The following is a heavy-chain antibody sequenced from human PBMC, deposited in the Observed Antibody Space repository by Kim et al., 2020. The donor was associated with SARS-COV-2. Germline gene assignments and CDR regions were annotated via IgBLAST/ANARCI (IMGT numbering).Heavy chain of an antibody. D-gene: IGHD3-22*01. V-gene: IGHV3-9*01. CDR2: ISWNSGSI. J-gene: IGHJ4*02. CDR3: AKGRRDYYDSSGYYYLDRGDYYFDY. Sequence: GGSLRLSCAASGFTFDDYAMHWVRQAPGKGLEWVSGISWNSGSIGYADSVKGRFTISRDNAKNSLYLQMNSLRAEDTALYYCAKGRRDYYDSSGYYYLDRGDYYFDYWGQGTLVTVSS. CDR1: GFTFDDYA.